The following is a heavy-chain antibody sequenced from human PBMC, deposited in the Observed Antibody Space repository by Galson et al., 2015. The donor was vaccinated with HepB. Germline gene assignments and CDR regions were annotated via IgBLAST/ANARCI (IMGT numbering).Heavy chain of an antibody. V-gene: IGHV3-30*18. CDR3: AKDWGFTVAGTHWYFDL. CDR2: ISFEGTAT. J-gene: IGHJ2*01. Sequence: SLRLSCAASGFTLSNHAMHWVRQAPGEGLEWVALISFEGTATYYGDSVKGRFTISRDISKNTLHLQMNSLRPEDSAVYYCAKDWGFTVAGTHWYFDLWGRGSLVTVSS. CDR1: GFTLSNHA. D-gene: IGHD6-19*01.